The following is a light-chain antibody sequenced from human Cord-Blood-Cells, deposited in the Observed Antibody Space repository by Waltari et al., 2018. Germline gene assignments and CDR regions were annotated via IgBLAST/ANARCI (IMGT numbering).Light chain of an antibody. J-gene: IGLJ3*02. V-gene: IGLV2-23*01. Sequence: QSALTQPASVSGSPGQSTTIPCTGTSSDVGSYNLVSWYQQHPGKAPNPMIYEGSKRPSGVSNRFSGSKSGNTASLTISGLQAEDEADYYCCSYAGSSTYWVFGGGTKLTVL. CDR1: SSDVGSYNL. CDR2: EGS. CDR3: CSYAGSSTYWV.